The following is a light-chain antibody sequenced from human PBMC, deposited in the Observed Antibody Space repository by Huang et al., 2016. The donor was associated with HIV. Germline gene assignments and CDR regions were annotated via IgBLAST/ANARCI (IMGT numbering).Light chain of an antibody. V-gene: IGKV3-15*01. CDR2: GPS. Sequence: EIVMTQSPATLSVSPGERAPLSCRASQSVNSNLAWYQQKPGQAPRLLIYGPSTRATGIPARFSGSGSGTELTLTISSLESEDFAVYYCQQYKDWPRTFGQGTKVEIK. J-gene: IGKJ1*01. CDR1: QSVNSN. CDR3: QQYKDWPRT.